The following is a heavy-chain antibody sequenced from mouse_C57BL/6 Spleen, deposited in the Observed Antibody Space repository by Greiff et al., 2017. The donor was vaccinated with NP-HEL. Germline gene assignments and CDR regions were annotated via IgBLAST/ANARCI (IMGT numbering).Heavy chain of an antibody. CDR2: IDPSDSYT. CDR1: GYTFTSYW. V-gene: IGHV1-50*01. Sequence: VQLQQPGAELVKPGASVKLSCKVSGYTFTSYWMQWVKQRPGQGLEWIGEIDPSDSYTNYNQKFKGKATLTVDTSSSTAYMQLSSLTSEDSAVYYCARRASTVVEDYWGQGTTLTVSS. D-gene: IGHD1-1*01. J-gene: IGHJ2*01. CDR3: ARRASTVVEDY.